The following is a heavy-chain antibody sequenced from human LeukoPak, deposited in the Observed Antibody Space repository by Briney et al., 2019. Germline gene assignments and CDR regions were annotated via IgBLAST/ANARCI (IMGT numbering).Heavy chain of an antibody. CDR3: AKEGTFTAHY. V-gene: IGHV3-23*01. J-gene: IGHJ4*02. D-gene: IGHD1-1*01. Sequence: GGSLRLSCAASGFTFSSYSMNWVRQAPGKGLEWVSGISGSGGNAYYTDPVKGRFTISRDNTKNTLYLQMNSLRAEDTAVYYCAKEGTFTAHYWGQGTLVTVSS. CDR1: GFTFSSYS. CDR2: ISGSGGNA.